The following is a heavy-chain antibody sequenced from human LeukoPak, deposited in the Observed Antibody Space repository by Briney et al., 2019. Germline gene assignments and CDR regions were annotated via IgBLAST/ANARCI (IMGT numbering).Heavy chain of an antibody. CDR2: ISSSSSTI. Sequence: GGSLRLSCAASGFTFSSYAMHWVRQAPGKGLEWVSYISSSSSTIYYADSVKGRFTISRDNAKNSLYLQMNSLRAEDTAVYYCARSRGSFDYWGQGTLVTVSS. J-gene: IGHJ4*02. D-gene: IGHD3-10*01. V-gene: IGHV3-48*04. CDR1: GFTFSSYA. CDR3: ARSRGSFDY.